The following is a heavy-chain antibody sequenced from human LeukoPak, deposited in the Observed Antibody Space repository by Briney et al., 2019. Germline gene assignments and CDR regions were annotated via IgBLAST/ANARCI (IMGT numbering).Heavy chain of an antibody. J-gene: IGHJ4*02. CDR3: ARLRGGAY. CDR2: IKQDGGET. V-gene: IGHV3-7*01. D-gene: IGHD3-10*01. Sequence: GGSLRLSCAASGFTFSTYWMTWVRQAPGKGLEWVANIKQDGGETYYVDSVKGRFTISRDNAKNSLYLQMNSLRAEDTALYYCARLRGGAYWGQGTLVTVSS. CDR1: GFTFSTYW.